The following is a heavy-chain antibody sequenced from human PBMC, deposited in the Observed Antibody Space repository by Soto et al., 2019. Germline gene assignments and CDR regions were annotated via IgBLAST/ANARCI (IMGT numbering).Heavy chain of an antibody. V-gene: IGHV1-69*13. J-gene: IGHJ3*02. CDR3: ARVSVYHYDSSGSGGAFDI. Sequence: SVKVCCQASGVTFSSYSIGLVRQAPGQGLECMGGIIPMFGTANYAQKFQVRVTITADESTSTAYMELSSLRSEDTAMYYCARVSVYHYDSSGSGGAFDIWGQGTMVTVSS. CDR1: GVTFSSYS. CDR2: IIPMFGTA. D-gene: IGHD3-22*01.